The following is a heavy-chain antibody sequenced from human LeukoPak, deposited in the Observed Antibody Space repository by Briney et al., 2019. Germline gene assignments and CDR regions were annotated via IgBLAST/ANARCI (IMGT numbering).Heavy chain of an antibody. CDR2: IKSKTDGGTT. V-gene: IGHV3-15*05. J-gene: IGHJ3*02. CDR3: ARAGEGLQSYGFDI. Sequence: NPGGSLRLSCAASGFTFSNAWMSWVRQAPGKGLEWVGRIKSKTDGGTTDYAAPVKGRFTISRDDSKNTLYLQMNNLRAEDTAVYYCARAGEGLQSYGFDIWGQGTKVTVSS. CDR1: GFTFSNAW. D-gene: IGHD5-24*01.